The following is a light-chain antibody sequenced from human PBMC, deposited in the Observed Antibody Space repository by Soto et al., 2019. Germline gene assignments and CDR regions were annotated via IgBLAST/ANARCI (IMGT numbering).Light chain of an antibody. CDR2: DAS. J-gene: IGKJ4*01. CDR3: QQYDSYSPLT. Sequence: DIQRTLSPSTLSASVGDRVTMTCRASQSISKWLAWYQQKPGTAPKFLIYDASNLESGVPSRFSGSGSGTEFTLTIRSLQPDDFATYYCQQYDSYSPLTFGGGTKVDI. CDR1: QSISKW. V-gene: IGKV1-5*01.